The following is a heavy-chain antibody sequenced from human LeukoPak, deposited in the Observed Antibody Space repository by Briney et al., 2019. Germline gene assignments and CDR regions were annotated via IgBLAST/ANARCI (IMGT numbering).Heavy chain of an antibody. D-gene: IGHD4-17*01. J-gene: IGHJ5*02. CDR1: GGSFSGYY. V-gene: IGHV4-34*01. CDR2: INHSGST. Sequence: SETLSLTCAVYGGSFSGYYWSWIRQPPGKGLEWIGEINHSGSTNYNPSLKSRVTISVDTSKNQFSLKLSSVTAADTAVYYCARRPRTKTVTPNHWFDPWGQGTLVTVSS. CDR3: ARRPRTKTVTPNHWFDP.